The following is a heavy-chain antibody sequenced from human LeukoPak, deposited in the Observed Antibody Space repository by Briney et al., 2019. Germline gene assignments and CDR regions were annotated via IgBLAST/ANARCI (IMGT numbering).Heavy chain of an antibody. J-gene: IGHJ6*02. V-gene: IGHV3-21*01. CDR2: ISSSSSFI. CDR1: GFTFSTYS. D-gene: IGHD5-12*01. Sequence: GGSLRLSCAASGFTFSTYSMNWVRQAPGKGLEWVSSISSSSSFISYVDSVKGRFTIFRDNAKNSLYLQMNSLRAEDTAVYYCAKAVYSGYGLENYAMDVWGQGTTVTVSS. CDR3: AKAVYSGYGLENYAMDV.